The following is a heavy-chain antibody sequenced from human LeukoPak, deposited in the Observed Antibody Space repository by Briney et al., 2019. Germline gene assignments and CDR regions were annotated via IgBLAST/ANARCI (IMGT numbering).Heavy chain of an antibody. CDR3: ARVDVTMIVVVIGDY. V-gene: IGHV1-18*04. CDR1: GYTFTGYY. CDR2: ISAYNGNT. D-gene: IGHD3-22*01. Sequence: ASVKVSCKASGYTFTGYYMHWVRQAPGQGLERMGWISAYNGNTNYAQKLQGRVTMTTDTSTSTAYMELRSLRPDDTAVYYCARVDVTMIVVVIGDYWGQGTLVTVSS. J-gene: IGHJ4*02.